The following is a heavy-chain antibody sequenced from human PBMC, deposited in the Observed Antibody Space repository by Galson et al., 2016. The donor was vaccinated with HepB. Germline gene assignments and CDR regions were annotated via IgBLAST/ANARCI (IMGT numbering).Heavy chain of an antibody. CDR2: IYYSGNI. CDR1: GGSMSSGGYF. Sequence: TLSLTCIVSGGSMSSGGYFWSWIRQHPGKGLEWIGYIYYSGNIYYHPSLKSRVSISVDTSKNQFSLKLSSVTAADTAVYYCAGGVVVPAGMGANDYWGQGTLVTVSS. CDR3: AGGVVVPAGMGANDY. V-gene: IGHV4-31*03. J-gene: IGHJ4*02. D-gene: IGHD2-2*01.